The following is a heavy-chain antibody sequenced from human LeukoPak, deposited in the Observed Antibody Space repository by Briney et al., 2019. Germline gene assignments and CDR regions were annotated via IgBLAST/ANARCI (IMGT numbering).Heavy chain of an antibody. J-gene: IGHJ4*02. CDR2: ISAYNGNT. CDR3: ARGRAGYCSGGSCFFDY. D-gene: IGHD2-15*01. Sequence: GASVKVSCKASGYTFTSYGISWVRQAPGQGLEWMGWISAYNGNTNYAQKLQGRVTMTTDTSTSTAYMELRSLRSDDTAVYYCARGRAGYCSGGSCFFDYWGQGTLVTVSS. CDR1: GYTFTSYG. V-gene: IGHV1-18*01.